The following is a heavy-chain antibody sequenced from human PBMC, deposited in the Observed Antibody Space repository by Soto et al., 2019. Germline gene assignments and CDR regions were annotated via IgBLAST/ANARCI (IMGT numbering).Heavy chain of an antibody. D-gene: IGHD3-16*01. Sequence: PGGSLRLSCAVSGFTFDRNAMHWVRQAPEKGLEWVSGINWKSDIGYADSVKGRFTISRDNAENSLYLQMNSLRAEDTALYYCAISQDRGGRTTFIYWGQGTQVTVSS. J-gene: IGHJ4*02. CDR1: GFTFDRNA. CDR3: AISQDRGGRTTFIY. CDR2: INWKSDI. V-gene: IGHV3-9*01.